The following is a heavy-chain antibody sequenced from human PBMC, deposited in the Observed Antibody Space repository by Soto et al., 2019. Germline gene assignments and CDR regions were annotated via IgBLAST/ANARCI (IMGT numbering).Heavy chain of an antibody. CDR2: IYPGDSDT. J-gene: IGHJ3*02. CDR3: ARRLQKLRDAFDI. CDR1: GYRFTSYW. V-gene: IGHV5-51*01. D-gene: IGHD6-13*01. Sequence: GESLKMSCKGSGYRFTSYWIGWVRQMPGKGLEWMGVIYPGDSDTRYSPSFQGQVTISADKSISTAYLQWSSLKASDTAMYYCARRLQKLRDAFDICRKGPMVTASS.